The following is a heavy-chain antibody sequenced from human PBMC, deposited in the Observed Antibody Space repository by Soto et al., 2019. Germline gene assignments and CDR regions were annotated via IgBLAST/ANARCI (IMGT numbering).Heavy chain of an antibody. CDR3: AKDIADNDFWSGEFWY. Sequence: GGSLRLSCAASGFTFDDYAMHWVRQAPGKGLEWVSGISWNSGSIGYADSVKGRFTISRDNAKNSLYLQMNSLRAEDTALYYCAKDIADNDFWSGEFWYWGQGTLVTVSS. D-gene: IGHD3-3*01. CDR2: ISWNSGSI. V-gene: IGHV3-9*01. J-gene: IGHJ4*02. CDR1: GFTFDDYA.